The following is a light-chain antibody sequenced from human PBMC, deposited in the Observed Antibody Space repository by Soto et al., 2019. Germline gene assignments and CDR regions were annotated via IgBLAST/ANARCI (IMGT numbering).Light chain of an antibody. V-gene: IGLV2-14*01. Sequence: QSALTQPASVSGSPGQSITISCIGTSSDVGAYKYVSWYQQYPGKAPKLMIYEVSNRPSGVSNRFSGAKSGNTASLTISGLQADDEADDSCSSFTTTTTQYVFGTGTKLTVL. CDR2: EVS. CDR1: SSDVGAYKY. J-gene: IGLJ1*01. CDR3: SSFTTTTTQYV.